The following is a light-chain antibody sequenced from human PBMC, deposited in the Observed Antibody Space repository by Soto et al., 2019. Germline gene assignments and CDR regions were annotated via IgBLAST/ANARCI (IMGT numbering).Light chain of an antibody. J-gene: IGKJ2*01. CDR2: AAS. V-gene: IGKV1-9*01. Sequence: QLTQSPSSLSASVGDRVTISCRASQDINSYLAWYQQRPGKAPKLLIYAASTLQSGVPSRFGGSGSGTDFTLTISSLQPEDFAIYYCQHLAGSFGQGTRLDIK. CDR1: QDINSY. CDR3: QHLAGS.